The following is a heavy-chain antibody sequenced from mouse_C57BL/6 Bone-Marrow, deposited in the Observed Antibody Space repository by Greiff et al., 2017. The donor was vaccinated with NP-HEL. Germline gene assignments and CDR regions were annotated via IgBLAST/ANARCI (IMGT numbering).Heavy chain of an antibody. V-gene: IGHV5-4*01. CDR3: ARSPYYYGSPFYAMDY. Sequence: EVQLVESGGGLVKPGGSLKLSCAASGFTFSSYAMSWVRQTPEKRLEWVATISDGGSSTYYPDNVKGRFTISSDNAKNNLYLQMSHLKSEDTAMYYCARSPYYYGSPFYAMDYWGQGTSVTVSS. D-gene: IGHD1-1*01. J-gene: IGHJ4*01. CDR2: ISDGGSST. CDR1: GFTFSSYA.